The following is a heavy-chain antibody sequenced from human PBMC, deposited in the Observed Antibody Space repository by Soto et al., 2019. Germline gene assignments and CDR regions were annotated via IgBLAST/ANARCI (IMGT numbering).Heavy chain of an antibody. CDR1: GLTVTSNY. CDR3: ARESYYYSYYGLDV. Sequence: EVQVVEFGGGLVQPGGSLRLSCAVSGLTVTSNYMSWVRQAPGKGLEWVAVIYSGGSASYADSVKGRFTISRHNSNNTVYLQMNSLRAEDTAVYYCARESYYYSYYGLDVWGQGTTVNVSS. CDR2: IYSGGSA. V-gene: IGHV3-53*04. J-gene: IGHJ6*02.